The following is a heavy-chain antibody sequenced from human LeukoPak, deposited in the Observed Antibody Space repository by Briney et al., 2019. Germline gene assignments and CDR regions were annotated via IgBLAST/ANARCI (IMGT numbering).Heavy chain of an antibody. CDR1: GFTFSSCA. J-gene: IGHJ4*02. CDR2: IGGSGAST. D-gene: IGHD2-21*01. CDR3: AKAPLVIVSTFEY. V-gene: IGHV3-23*01. Sequence: GGSLRLSCAAPGFTFSSCAMSWVRQAPRRGLEWVSTIGGSGASTYYADSVKGRFTISRDNSKNTLYLQINSLRAEDTAVYYCAKAPLVIVSTFEYWGQGTLVTVSS.